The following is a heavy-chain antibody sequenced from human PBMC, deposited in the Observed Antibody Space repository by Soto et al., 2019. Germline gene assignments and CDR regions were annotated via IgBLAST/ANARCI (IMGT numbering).Heavy chain of an antibody. Sequence: QVQLVQSGAEVKKPGSSVKVSCKASEGTFSSYTISWVRQAPGQGLEWKGRIIPILGIANYAQKFQGRVTITAEKSTSTAYMELSSLRSEDTAVYYCARTRGGYDPKSDYYYYGMDVWGQGTTVTVSS. CDR1: EGTFSSYT. J-gene: IGHJ6*02. V-gene: IGHV1-69*02. CDR2: IIPILGIA. D-gene: IGHD5-12*01. CDR3: ARTRGGYDPKSDYYYYGMDV.